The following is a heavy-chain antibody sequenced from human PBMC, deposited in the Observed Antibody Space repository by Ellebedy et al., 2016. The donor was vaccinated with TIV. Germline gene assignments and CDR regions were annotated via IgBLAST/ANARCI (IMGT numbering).Heavy chain of an antibody. Sequence: SETLSLTXGVYGGSFSVFYWTWIRQAPGKGLEWIGEINHRGSTNYNPSLKSRVTISVATSKNQFSLKLDSVTAADTAVYYCARGRGGSYPIPFDYWGQGTLVTVSS. J-gene: IGHJ4*02. D-gene: IGHD1-26*01. CDR3: ARGRGGSYPIPFDY. V-gene: IGHV4-34*01. CDR2: INHRGST. CDR1: GGSFSVFY.